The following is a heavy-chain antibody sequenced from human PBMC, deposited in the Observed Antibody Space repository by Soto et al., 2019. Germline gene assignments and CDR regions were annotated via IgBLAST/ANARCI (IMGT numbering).Heavy chain of an antibody. CDR3: ARGEQWPAYFDY. V-gene: IGHV3-30-3*01. J-gene: IGHJ4*02. D-gene: IGHD6-19*01. CDR1: GFTFSSYA. CDR2: ISYDGSNK. Sequence: PGRSLRLSWAASGFTFSSYAMHWVRQAPGKGLEWVAVISYDGSNKYYADSVKGRFTISRDNSKNTLYLQMNSLRAEDTAVYYCARGEQWPAYFDYWGQGTLGTVSS.